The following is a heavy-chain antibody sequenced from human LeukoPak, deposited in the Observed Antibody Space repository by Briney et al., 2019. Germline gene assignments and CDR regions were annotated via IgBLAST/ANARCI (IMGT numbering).Heavy chain of an antibody. Sequence: PSETLSLTCTVSGGSISSSSYYWGWIRQPPGKGLEWVGRIYYSGSTYYNPCLKSRVTISVDTSKNQFSLKLSSVTAADTAVYYCARHVAGYCSSTSCPYYFDYWGQGTLVTVSS. D-gene: IGHD2-2*01. CDR3: ARHVAGYCSSTSCPYYFDY. V-gene: IGHV4-39*01. J-gene: IGHJ4*02. CDR1: GGSISSSSYY. CDR2: IYYSGST.